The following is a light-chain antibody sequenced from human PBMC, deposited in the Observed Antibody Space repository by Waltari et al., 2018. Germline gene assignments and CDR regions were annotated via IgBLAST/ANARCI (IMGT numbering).Light chain of an antibody. CDR2: KAS. CDR3: QQYNSYSLLT. V-gene: IGKV1-5*03. CDR1: QSISNW. Sequence: DIQITQSPSTLSASVGDRFTITCRASQSISNWLAWYQQKPGKAPKLLIYKASTLESGVPSRFSGSGSVTEFTLTISSLQPDDFATYYCQQYNSYSLLTFGGGTKVEIK. J-gene: IGKJ4*01.